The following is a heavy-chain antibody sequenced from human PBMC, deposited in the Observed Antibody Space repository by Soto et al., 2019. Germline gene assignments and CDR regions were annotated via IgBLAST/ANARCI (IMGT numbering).Heavy chain of an antibody. J-gene: IGHJ4*02. V-gene: IGHV1-18*04. CDR1: GYTFTSSG. Sequence: QVQLVQSGGEVKKPGASVKVSCKASGYTFTSSGISWVRQAPGQGLEWMGWISAYNVNTNYGQKFQGRVTMTTDKPTGEAYMELRSLRSDETAVYYCAGVFGSGTQSAFFFDYWGQGTLVTVSS. CDR3: AGVFGSGTQSAFFFDY. D-gene: IGHD3-10*01. CDR2: ISAYNVNT.